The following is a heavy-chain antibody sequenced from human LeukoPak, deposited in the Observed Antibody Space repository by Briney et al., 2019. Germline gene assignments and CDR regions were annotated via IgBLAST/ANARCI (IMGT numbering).Heavy chain of an antibody. CDR1: GGSISSGGYS. D-gene: IGHD3-22*01. CDR2: IYHSGST. V-gene: IGHV4-30-2*01. J-gene: IGHJ3*02. CDR3: ARQTYYYDSSGYFDAFDI. Sequence: SETLSLTCAVSGGSISSGGYSWSWIRRPPGKGLEWIGYIYHSGSTYYNPSLKSRVTISVDRSKNQFSLKLSSVTAADTAVYYCARQTYYYDSSGYFDAFDIWGQGTMVTVSS.